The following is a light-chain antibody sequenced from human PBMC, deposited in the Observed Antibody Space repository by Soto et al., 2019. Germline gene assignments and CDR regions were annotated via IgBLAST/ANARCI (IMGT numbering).Light chain of an antibody. CDR2: ANR. J-gene: IGLJ1*01. CDR3: QSYDSSPSGYV. V-gene: IGLV1-40*01. Sequence: QSVLTQPPSVSGAPGQRVTISCTGSSSNIGAGYDVHWYQQLPGTAPKLLIYANRNRPAGVPDRFSASKSDTSASLAITGLQAEHEADYYCQSYDSSPSGYVFGTGTKLPVL. CDR1: SSNIGAGYD.